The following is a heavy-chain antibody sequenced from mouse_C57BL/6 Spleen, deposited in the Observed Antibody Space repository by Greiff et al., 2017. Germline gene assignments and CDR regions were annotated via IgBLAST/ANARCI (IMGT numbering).Heavy chain of an antibody. CDR3: ALGRGDY. D-gene: IGHD4-1*01. Sequence: QVQLQQSGPELVKPGASVKISCKASGYAFSSSWMNWVKQRPGKGLEWIGRIYPGDGDTNYNGKFKGKATLTADKSSSTAYMQLSSLTSEDSAVYFCALGRGDYGGQGTSVTVSS. CDR2: IYPGDGDT. J-gene: IGHJ4*01. CDR1: GYAFSSSW. V-gene: IGHV1-82*01.